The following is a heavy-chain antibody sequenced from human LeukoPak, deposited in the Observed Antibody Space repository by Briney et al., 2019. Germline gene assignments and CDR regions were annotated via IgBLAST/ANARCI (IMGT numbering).Heavy chain of an antibody. J-gene: IGHJ4*02. Sequence: ASVKVSCKASGYTFTGYYMHWVRQAPGQGLEWMGWINPNSGGTSYAQKFQGRVTMTRDMSTSTVYMELSSLRSEDTAVYYCARDGTGEGYFDYWGQGTLVTVSS. CDR2: INPNSGGT. CDR3: ARDGTGEGYFDY. CDR1: GYTFTGYY. V-gene: IGHV1-2*02. D-gene: IGHD7-27*01.